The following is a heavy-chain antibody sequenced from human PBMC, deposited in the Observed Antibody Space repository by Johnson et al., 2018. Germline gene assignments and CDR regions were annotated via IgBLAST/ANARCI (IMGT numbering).Heavy chain of an antibody. D-gene: IGHD3-16*01. CDR1: GFTFSTYD. CDR2: VDIAGDT. V-gene: IGHV3-13*01. Sequence: VQLVQSGGGVVQPGRSLRLSCAASGFTFSTYDMHWVRQATGKGLEWVSTVDIAGDTYYPGSVKGRFTISRDNSKNTLYLQMNSLGAEDTAVYYCAKDWGNYYYGMDVWGQGTTVTVSS. J-gene: IGHJ6*02. CDR3: AKDWGNYYYGMDV.